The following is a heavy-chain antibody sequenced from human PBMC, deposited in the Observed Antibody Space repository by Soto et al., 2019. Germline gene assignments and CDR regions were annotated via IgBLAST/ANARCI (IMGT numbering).Heavy chain of an antibody. J-gene: IGHJ4*02. CDR3: ARGVGAYGSGSYYNGG. Sequence: QVQLVESGGGVVQPGRSLRLSCAASGFTFSSYAMHWVRQAPGKGLEWVAVISYDGSNKYYADSVKGRFTISRDNSKNTRYRKMNSLRAENTAVYYCARGVGAYGSGSYYNGGWGQGPLVTVSS. V-gene: IGHV3-30-3*01. CDR1: GFTFSSYA. CDR2: ISYDGSNK. D-gene: IGHD3-10*01.